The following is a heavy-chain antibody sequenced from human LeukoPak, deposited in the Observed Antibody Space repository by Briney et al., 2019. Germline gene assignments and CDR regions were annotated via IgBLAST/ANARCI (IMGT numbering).Heavy chain of an antibody. Sequence: GASVKVSCKASGYTFTSYDINWVRQATGHGLEWMGCMNPNSGNAEYAQTFQGRVTMTRDTSMSTAYMELSSLRSEDTAVYYCVRGFRDAFVKSFDYWGQGTLVTVSS. J-gene: IGHJ4*02. CDR3: VRGFRDAFVKSFDY. CDR1: GYTFTSYD. CDR2: MNPNSGNA. V-gene: IGHV1-8*01. D-gene: IGHD3-16*01.